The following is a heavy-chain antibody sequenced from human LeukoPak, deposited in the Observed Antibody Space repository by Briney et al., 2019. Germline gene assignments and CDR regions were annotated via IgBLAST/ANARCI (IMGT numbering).Heavy chain of an antibody. J-gene: IGHJ6*02. D-gene: IGHD6-13*01. CDR1: GVTFSSYG. CDR2: ISFDGVKT. CDR3: AKDRGSSSAAYGMVG. Sequence: PGGSLRLSCAASGVTFSSYGMHWVRQAPGKGLEWVALISFDGVKTDYADSVKGRFTISRDSSQNTLYLQMNSLRAEDTAVYYCAKDRGSSSAAYGMVGLGQATTASV. V-gene: IGHV3-30*18.